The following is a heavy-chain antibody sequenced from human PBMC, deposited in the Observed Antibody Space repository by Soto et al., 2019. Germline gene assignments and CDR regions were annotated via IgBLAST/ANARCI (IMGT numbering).Heavy chain of an antibody. CDR1: GGSISSYY. D-gene: IGHD6-13*01. V-gene: IGHV4-4*07. CDR3: ARGRWMDSSRHFDY. CDR2: IYTSGST. Sequence: SETLSLTCTVSGGSISSYYWSWIRQPAGKGLEWIGRIYTSGSTNYNPSLKSRVTMSVDTSKNQFSLKLSSVTAAGTAVYYCARGRWMDSSRHFDYWGQGTLVTVSS. J-gene: IGHJ4*02.